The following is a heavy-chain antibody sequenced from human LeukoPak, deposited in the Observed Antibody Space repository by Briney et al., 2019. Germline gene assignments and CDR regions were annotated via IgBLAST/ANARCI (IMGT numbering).Heavy chain of an antibody. J-gene: IGHJ4*02. V-gene: IGHV3-23*01. D-gene: IGHD6-13*01. CDR3: AKSPGSSLVLIGC. CDR2: ISDSGGST. CDR1: GFTFSNYA. Sequence: PGASLRLSCAASGFTFSNYAMSRVRQAPGKGLEWVSTISDSGGSTYYADSVKGRFTISRDNSKNTLYLQMNSLRAEDTAVYYCAKSPGSSLVLIGCWGQGTLVTVSS.